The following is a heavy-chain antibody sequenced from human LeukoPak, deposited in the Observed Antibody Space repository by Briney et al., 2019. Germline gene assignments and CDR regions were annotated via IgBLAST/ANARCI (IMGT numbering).Heavy chain of an antibody. CDR2: ISGSGGST. CDR3: AKDRVLCSSTSCYGYFDY. CDR1: GFTFSSYA. V-gene: IGHV3-23*01. J-gene: IGHJ4*02. D-gene: IGHD2-2*01. Sequence: PGGSLRLSCAASGFTFSSYAMSWVRQAPGKGLEWVSAISGSGGSTYYADSVKGRFTISRDNSKNTLYLQMNSLRAEDTAAYFCAKDRVLCSSTSCYGYFDYWGQGTLVTVSS.